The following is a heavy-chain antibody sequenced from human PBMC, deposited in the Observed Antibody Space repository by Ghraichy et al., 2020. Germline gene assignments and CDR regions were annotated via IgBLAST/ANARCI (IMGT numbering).Heavy chain of an antibody. J-gene: IGHJ6*02. CDR3: ARGSQQWERSGGLDV. Sequence: GGSLRLSCAASGFTFSNYGMHWVRQAPGKGLEWVAVIWYDGSKDFYADSLKGRVTISRDNSKNTLYLQMSSLRGEDTAVYYCARGSQQWERSGGLDVWGQGTTITVSS. CDR2: IWYDGSKD. CDR1: GFTFSNYG. V-gene: IGHV3-33*08. D-gene: IGHD1-26*01.